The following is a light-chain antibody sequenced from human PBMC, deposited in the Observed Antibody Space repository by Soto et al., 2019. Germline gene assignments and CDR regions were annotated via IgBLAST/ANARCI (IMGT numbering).Light chain of an antibody. CDR1: QSITSTY. J-gene: IGKJ5*01. V-gene: IGKV3-20*01. CDR2: GVS. CDR3: QQYGSSPRT. Sequence: EVVMTQSPATLSVSPGERATLSCRASQSITSTYLAWYQQKPGQAPRLLIYGVSSRATGVPDRFSGSGSGTDFTLTISRLEPEDFAVYYCQQYGSSPRTFGQGTRLEIK.